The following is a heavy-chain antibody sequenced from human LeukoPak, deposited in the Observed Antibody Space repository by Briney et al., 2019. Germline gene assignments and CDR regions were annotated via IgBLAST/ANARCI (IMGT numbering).Heavy chain of an antibody. CDR1: EFPFSSYG. CDR2: IWSVGGAE. V-gene: IGHV3-33*01. Sequence: GGSLRLSCVASEFPFSSYGMHWVRQAPGKGLEWVAVIWSVGGAEYYADSVKGRFTISRDNAKKSLYLQMNSLRAEDTAVYYCARVGPSTSWDYWGQGTLVTVSS. CDR3: ARVGPSTSWDY. J-gene: IGHJ4*02. D-gene: IGHD2-2*01.